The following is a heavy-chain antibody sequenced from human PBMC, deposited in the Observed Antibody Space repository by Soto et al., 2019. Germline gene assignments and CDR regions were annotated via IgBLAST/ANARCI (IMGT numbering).Heavy chain of an antibody. Sequence: PGGSLLLSCAPSRFSFSSYYMHLVRPAPGKGLECISYISKTGNTIYYADSVKGRFTISRDNSEETLYLQMNSLRAEDTAVYYCAKDYGDWTGLYYYGMDVWGQGTTVNVS. CDR3: AKDYGDWTGLYYYGMDV. V-gene: IGHV3-48*01. CDR1: RFSFSSYY. D-gene: IGHD4-17*01. CDR2: ISKTGNTI. J-gene: IGHJ6*02.